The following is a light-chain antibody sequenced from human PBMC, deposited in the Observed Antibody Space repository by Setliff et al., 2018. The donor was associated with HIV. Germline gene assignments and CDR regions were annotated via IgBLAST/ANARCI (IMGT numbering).Light chain of an antibody. J-gene: IGLJ1*01. Sequence: QSALTQPASVSGSPGQSITISCTGTSSDLGSYHLVSWYQHHPGKAPKLMICEGSQRPSGVSTRFSGSTSGDTASLTIAGLQAEDEADYYCCSYVAGSHYVFGTGTKVTVL. CDR2: EGS. CDR3: CSYVAGSHYV. CDR1: SSDLGSYHL. V-gene: IGLV2-23*01.